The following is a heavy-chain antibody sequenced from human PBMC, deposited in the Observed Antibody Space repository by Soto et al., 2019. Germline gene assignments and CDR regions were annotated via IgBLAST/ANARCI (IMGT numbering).Heavy chain of an antibody. V-gene: IGHV3-23*01. CDR1: GFTFSSYA. J-gene: IGHJ3*02. CDR2: ISGSGGST. Sequence: EVQLLESGGGLVQPGGSLRLSCAASGFTFSSYAMSWVRQAPGKGLEWVSAISGSGGSTYYADSVKGRFTISRDNSKNTLYLQMNSLRAEDTAVYYCAKAQVATIAEGVAFDIWGQGTMVTVSS. CDR3: AKAQVATIAEGVAFDI. D-gene: IGHD5-12*01.